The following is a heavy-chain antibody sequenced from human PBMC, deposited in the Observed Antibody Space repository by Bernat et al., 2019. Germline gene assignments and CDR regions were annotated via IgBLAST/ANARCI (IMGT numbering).Heavy chain of an antibody. V-gene: IGHV1-2*04. D-gene: IGHD3-3*01. CDR2: INPNSGGT. Sequence: QVQLVQSGAEVKKPGASVKVSCKASGYTFTGYYMHWVRQAPGQGLEWMGWINPNSGGTNYAQKFQGWFTMTRDTSISTAYMELSRLRSDDTAVYYCARDLSRYYDFWSGPDYGMDVWGQGTTVTVSS. CDR1: GYTFTGYY. CDR3: ARDLSRYYDFWSGPDYGMDV. J-gene: IGHJ6*02.